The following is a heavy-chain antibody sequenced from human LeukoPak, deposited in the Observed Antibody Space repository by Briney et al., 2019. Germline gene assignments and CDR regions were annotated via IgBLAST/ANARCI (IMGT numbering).Heavy chain of an antibody. D-gene: IGHD6-13*01. Sequence: GGSLRLSCAASGSTFSSYAMSWVRQAPGKGLEWVSAISGSGGSTYYADSVKGRFTISRDNSKNTLYLQMNSLRAEDMAVYYCAKDSGYSRNFDYWGQGTLVTVSS. CDR3: AKDSGYSRNFDY. J-gene: IGHJ4*02. V-gene: IGHV3-23*01. CDR2: ISGSGGST. CDR1: GSTFSSYA.